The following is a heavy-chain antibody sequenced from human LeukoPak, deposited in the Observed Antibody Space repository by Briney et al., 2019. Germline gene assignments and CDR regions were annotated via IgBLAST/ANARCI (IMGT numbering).Heavy chain of an antibody. J-gene: IGHJ5*02. CDR2: ISNDGGGT. CDR1: GFIFNNFG. D-gene: IGHD3-22*01. Sequence: GGSLRLSCTASGFIFNNFGLMWVRQAPGKGLEWVSAISNDGGGTTYADFVKGRFTIPRDDSKNTLFLQMSSLRAEDTALYYCAKGSSGYFADLWGQGTLVTVSS. V-gene: IGHV3-23*01. CDR3: AKGSSGYFADL.